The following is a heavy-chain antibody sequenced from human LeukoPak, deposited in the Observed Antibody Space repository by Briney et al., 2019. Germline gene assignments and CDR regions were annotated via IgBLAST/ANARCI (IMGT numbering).Heavy chain of an antibody. D-gene: IGHD5-18*01. CDR3: ARVIQLWLLDY. CDR1: GGSISSYY. CDR2: IYTSGST. V-gene: IGHV4-4*07. J-gene: IGHJ4*02. Sequence: SETLSLTFTVSGGSISSYYWSWIRQPAGKGLEWIGRIYTSGSTNYNPSLKSRVTISVDTSKNQFSLKLSSVTAADTAVYYCARVIQLWLLDYWGQGTLVTVSS.